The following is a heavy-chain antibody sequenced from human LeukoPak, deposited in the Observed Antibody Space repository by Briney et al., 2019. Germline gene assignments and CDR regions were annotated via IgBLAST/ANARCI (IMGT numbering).Heavy chain of an antibody. CDR2: IRSSSSTI. CDR1: GFTFSNYS. CDR3: ARAKRNGFDI. V-gene: IGHV3-48*01. Sequence: GGSLRLSCEASGFTFSNYSMNWVRQAPGKGLEWVSYIRSSSSTIYYADSVKGRFTISRDNAKNSLYLQMNSLRGEDTAVCYCARAKRNGFDIWGQGTMVTVSS. J-gene: IGHJ3*02.